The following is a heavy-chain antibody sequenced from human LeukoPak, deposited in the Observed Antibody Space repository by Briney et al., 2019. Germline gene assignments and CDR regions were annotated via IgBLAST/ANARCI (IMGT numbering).Heavy chain of an antibody. V-gene: IGHV4-39*02. J-gene: IGHJ4*02. CDR3: ARDRLQYCSSTSCPDYFDY. Sequence: SETLSLTCTVSGGSISSSSYYWGWIRQPPGKGLEWIGSIYYSGSTYYNPSLKSRVTISVDTSKNQFSLKLSSVTAADTAVYYCARDRLQYCSSTSCPDYFDYWGRGTLVTVSS. CDR1: GGSISSSSYY. D-gene: IGHD2-2*01. CDR2: IYYSGST.